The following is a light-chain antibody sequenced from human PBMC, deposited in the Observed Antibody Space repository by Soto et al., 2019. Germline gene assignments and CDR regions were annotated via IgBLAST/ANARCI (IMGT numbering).Light chain of an antibody. V-gene: IGKV1-5*01. CDR1: QSISFY. CDR2: DVS. CDR3: QQYHSYSSWT. Sequence: DIQMTQSPSTLSASVGDRVIITCRASQSISFYLAWYQQKSGKAPKVLIYDVSTLESGVPSRFSGSGSGTEFTLTISSLQPDDFATYYCQQYHSYSSWTFGQGTKVEIK. J-gene: IGKJ1*01.